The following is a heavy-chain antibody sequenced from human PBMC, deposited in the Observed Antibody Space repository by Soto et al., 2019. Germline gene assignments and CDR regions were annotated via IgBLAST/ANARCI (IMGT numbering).Heavy chain of an antibody. V-gene: IGHV1-69*02. CDR1: GGTISSYT. CDR2: IIPILGIA. J-gene: IGHJ5*02. Sequence: GASVKVSCKASGGTISSYTISWVRQAPGQGLEWMGRIIPILGIANYAQKFQGRVTITADKSTSTAYMELSSLRSEDTAVYYCARAQGKNNWSDPWGKGTLFPVSS. CDR3: ARAQGKNNWSDP. D-gene: IGHD3-10*01.